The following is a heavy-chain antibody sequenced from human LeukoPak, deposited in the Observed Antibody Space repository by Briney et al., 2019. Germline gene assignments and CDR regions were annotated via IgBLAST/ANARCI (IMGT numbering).Heavy chain of an antibody. CDR3: ARDGRGAVASDY. V-gene: IGHV3-21*01. CDR2: ISSSSSYI. CDR1: GFTFINYG. J-gene: IGHJ4*02. D-gene: IGHD6-19*01. Sequence: KPGGSPRLSCAASGFTFINYGMTWVRQAPGNGLEWVSSISSSSSYIYYADSVKGRLTISRDNAKNSLYLYMNSLRAEDTAVYYCARDGRGAVASDYWGQGTLLTVSS.